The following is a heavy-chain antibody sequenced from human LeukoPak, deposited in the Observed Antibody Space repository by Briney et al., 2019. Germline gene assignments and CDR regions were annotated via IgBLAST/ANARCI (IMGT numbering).Heavy chain of an antibody. J-gene: IGHJ4*02. D-gene: IGHD2-21*02. CDR3: ARDGMVVTSKFDY. Sequence: GGSLRLSCAASGFTFSSYSMNWVRQAPGKGLEWVSSISSSSYIYYADSVKGRFTISRDNAKNSLYLQMNSLRAEDTAVYYCARDGMVVTSKFDYWGQGTLVTVSS. V-gene: IGHV3-21*01. CDR1: GFTFSSYS. CDR2: ISSSSYI.